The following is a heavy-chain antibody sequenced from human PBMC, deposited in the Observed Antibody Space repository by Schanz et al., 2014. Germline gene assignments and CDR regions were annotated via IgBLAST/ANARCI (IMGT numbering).Heavy chain of an antibody. V-gene: IGHV1-18*01. D-gene: IGHD3-3*01. CDR2: ISAYNGNT. CDR3: ARDRRFFDRDDLYYFDY. J-gene: IGHJ4*02. Sequence: QVQLVQSGAEVKKPGASVRVSCKASGYTFTSYGISWVRQAPGQGLEWMGWISAYNGNTKYPQKLQGRVTMTADTSTNTAYMALTDLRSDDTAVYYCARDRRFFDRDDLYYFDYWGQGTLVTVSS. CDR1: GYTFTSYG.